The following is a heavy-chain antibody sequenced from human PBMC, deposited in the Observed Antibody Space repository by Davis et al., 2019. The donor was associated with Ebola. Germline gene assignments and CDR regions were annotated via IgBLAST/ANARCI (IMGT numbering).Heavy chain of an antibody. CDR2: IYPGDSDT. Sequence: GESLKISCRGSGYSFTSYWIGWVRQMPGKGLEWMGIIYPGDSDTRYSPSFQGQVTISADKSISTAYLQWSSLKASDTAMYYCARRGYYYDSSGYYSGAFDYWGQGTLATVSS. J-gene: IGHJ4*02. V-gene: IGHV5-51*01. D-gene: IGHD3-22*01. CDR1: GYSFTSYW. CDR3: ARRGYYYDSSGYYSGAFDY.